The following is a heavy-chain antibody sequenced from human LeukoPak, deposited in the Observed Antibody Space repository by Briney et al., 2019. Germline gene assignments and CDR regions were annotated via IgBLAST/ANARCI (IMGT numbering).Heavy chain of an antibody. D-gene: IGHD3-16*01. V-gene: IGHV3-7*03. Sequence: GGSLRLSCEGSAFIFSGHWMNWVRQTPGKGLEWVASIKEDGSERQYVDSVKGRFSISGDNAKNSLYLQMSNLRAEDTAVYFCARGGGLDVWGQGATVTVSS. CDR2: IKEDGSER. CDR3: ARGGGLDV. J-gene: IGHJ6*02. CDR1: AFIFSGHW.